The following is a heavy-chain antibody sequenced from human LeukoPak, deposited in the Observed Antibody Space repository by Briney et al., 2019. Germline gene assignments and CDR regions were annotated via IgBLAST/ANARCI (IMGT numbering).Heavy chain of an antibody. J-gene: IGHJ3*02. D-gene: IGHD6-19*01. V-gene: IGHV4-59*08. Sequence: SETLSLTCSVSGGSISSYYWSWIRQPPGKGLEWIGYIYYSGNTNYNPSLKSRVNMPVDTYKNQFSLKLTSVTAADTAVYYCARLRAVAGYDAFDIWGHGTMVTVSS. CDR1: GGSISSYY. CDR3: ARLRAVAGYDAFDI. CDR2: IYYSGNT.